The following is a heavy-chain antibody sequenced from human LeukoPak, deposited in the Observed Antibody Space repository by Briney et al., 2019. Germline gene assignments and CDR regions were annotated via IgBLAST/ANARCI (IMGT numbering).Heavy chain of an antibody. Sequence: SETLSLTCTVSHGSMIDHFWSWIWQPPGKGLERLGYISYSGSTKYNPSLRGRGTMSLDRSKNQFSLKLGSVTAADTAVYYCARGRDFWSNYFGFDPWGQGSLVTVSS. CDR2: ISYSGST. CDR1: HGSMIDHF. J-gene: IGHJ5*02. CDR3: ARGRDFWSNYFGFDP. D-gene: IGHD3-3*01. V-gene: IGHV4-59*11.